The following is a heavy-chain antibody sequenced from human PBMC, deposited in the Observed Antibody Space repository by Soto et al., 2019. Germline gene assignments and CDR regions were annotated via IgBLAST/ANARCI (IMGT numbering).Heavy chain of an antibody. D-gene: IGHD1-1*01. CDR3: ARDEPPLLVSNNYDALDM. J-gene: IGHJ3*02. CDR2: IDQDGRVK. CDR1: GFTFTTYW. V-gene: IGHV3-7*05. Sequence: GGSLRLSCAASGFTFTTYWMTWVRQAPGKGLEWVANIDQDGRVKHYVDSVKGRFTISRDNAKNSLYLHMTSLRAGDTAVYYCARDEPPLLVSNNYDALDMWGQGTMVTVSS.